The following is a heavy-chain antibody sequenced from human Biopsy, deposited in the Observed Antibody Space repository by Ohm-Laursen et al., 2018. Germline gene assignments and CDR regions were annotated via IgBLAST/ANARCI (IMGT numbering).Heavy chain of an antibody. D-gene: IGHD5-24*01. V-gene: IGHV4-59*07. J-gene: IGHJ2*01. CDR3: ASAGYNPDWNFDL. CDR2: IYFTGRT. CDR1: GGPIDSYY. Sequence: SDTLSLTCTVSGGPIDSYYWSWIRQPPGKALEWIGYIYFTGRTSYNPSLKSRVTMSVNTSKKQFSLRLGSVTAADTAVYYCASAGYNPDWNFDLWGRGTRVTVSS.